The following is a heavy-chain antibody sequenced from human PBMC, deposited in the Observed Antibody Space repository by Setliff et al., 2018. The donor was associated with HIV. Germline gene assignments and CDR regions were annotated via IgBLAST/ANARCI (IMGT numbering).Heavy chain of an antibody. Sequence: SVKVSCKASGGIFSRFAFSWVRQAPGQGLEWMGGIIPIFGTPNYAQKFQGRDTITTDESTNTVYMELYSLTSEDTAIYYCASSAGAVPTTAPYGDYYYYFYMDVWGKGTTVTVSS. CDR2: IIPIFGTP. CDR1: GGIFSRFA. D-gene: IGHD1-1*01. CDR3: ASSAGAVPTTAPYGDYYYYFYMDV. V-gene: IGHV1-69*05. J-gene: IGHJ6*03.